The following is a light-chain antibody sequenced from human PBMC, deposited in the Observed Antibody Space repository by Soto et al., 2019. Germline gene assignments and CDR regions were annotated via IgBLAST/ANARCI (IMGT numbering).Light chain of an antibody. J-gene: IGKJ1*01. CDR3: QQRSNWPWT. V-gene: IGKV3D-20*02. Sequence: EIVLTQSPGTLSLSPWERSTLSFSSSQSVSSSYLALYQQKPGQSPRLLIYDASNRATGIPARFSGSGSGTDFTLTISSLEPEDFAVYYCQQRSNWPWTFGQGTKVDIK. CDR1: QSVSSSY. CDR2: DAS.